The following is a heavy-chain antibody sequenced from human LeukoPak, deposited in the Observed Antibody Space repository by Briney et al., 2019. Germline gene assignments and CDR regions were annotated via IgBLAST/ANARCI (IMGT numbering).Heavy chain of an antibody. CDR2: INSDASDT. D-gene: IGHD2-2*01. CDR1: GFTFSRHW. V-gene: IGHV3-74*01. J-gene: IGHJ4*02. CDR3: ARICSSTDCLIPD. Sequence: GGSLRPSCAASGFTFSRHWMHWVHQASGKGLVWISRINSDASDTNYADFVKGRFTISRDNAKNTVYLQINSLRDEDTAVYYCARICSSTDCLIPDWGQGTLVTVSS.